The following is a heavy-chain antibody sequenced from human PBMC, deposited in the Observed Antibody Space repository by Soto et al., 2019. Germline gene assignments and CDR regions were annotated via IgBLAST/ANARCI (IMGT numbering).Heavy chain of an antibody. CDR1: GYTFTSYD. V-gene: IGHV1-8*01. CDR3: TRGQGNH. CDR2: MNPFSGNA. J-gene: IGHJ4*02. Sequence: QVQLVQSGAEVKKPGASVRVSCKASGYTFTSYDIYWVRQATGQGLEWMGWMNPFSGNAVYTQKFQDRVTMTSDTSINTAYMEMSGLRSEVTAVYYCTRGQGNHWGQGSLVTVSS.